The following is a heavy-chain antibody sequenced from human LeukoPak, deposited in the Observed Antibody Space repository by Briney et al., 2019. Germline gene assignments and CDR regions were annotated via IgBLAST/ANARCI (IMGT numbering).Heavy chain of an antibody. CDR1: GDSISSGRCY. J-gene: IGHJ3*01. CDR3: SKGAAVAASSN. D-gene: IGHD6-19*01. V-gene: IGHV4-39*01. CDR2: ISYSGNT. Sequence: SETLSLTCSVSGDSISSGRCYWGWIRQPPGKGLEWIGSISYSGNTYYNPSLESRITISVYKSQNQFFLQLTSVTAAATSLYSCSKGAAVAASSNWGQGTLVTVSS.